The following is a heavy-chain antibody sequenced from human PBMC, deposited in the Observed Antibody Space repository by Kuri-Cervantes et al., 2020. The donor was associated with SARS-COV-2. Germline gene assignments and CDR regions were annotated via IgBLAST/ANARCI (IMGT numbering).Heavy chain of an antibody. CDR2: INPDGSYT. D-gene: IGHD1-1*01. J-gene: IGHJ4*02. CDR3: VRDGEHWNFDY. CDR1: GFTFSGHW. Sequence: GGSLRLSCAASGFTFSGHWIHWVRQAPGKGLVWVSRINPDGSYTNNADSVKSRFILSRDNAKNMLFLQMNSLRAEDTAVYYCVRDGEHWNFDYWGQGTLVTVSS. V-gene: IGHV3-74*01.